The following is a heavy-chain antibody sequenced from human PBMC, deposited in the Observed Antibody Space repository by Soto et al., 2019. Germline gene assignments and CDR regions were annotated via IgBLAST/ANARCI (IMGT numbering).Heavy chain of an antibody. J-gene: IGHJ4*02. V-gene: IGHV3-30*04. CDR2: ISYDGGKK. D-gene: IGHD6-13*01. Sequence: GGSLRLSCAASGFNFSSYAMHWVRQAPGKGREWVAVISYDGGKKYYADSMKGRFTISRDNSKNTLYVEMNSLSAEDTAVYYCAREGQPAAGTTPHNWGQGTLVTVSS. CDR3: AREGQPAAGTTPHN. CDR1: GFNFSSYA.